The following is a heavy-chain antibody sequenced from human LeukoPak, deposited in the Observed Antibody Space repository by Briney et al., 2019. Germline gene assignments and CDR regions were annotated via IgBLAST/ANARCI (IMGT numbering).Heavy chain of an antibody. V-gene: IGHV1-2*02. Sequence: GASVKVSCKASGYTFIGYYMHWVRQAPGQGLEWMGWINPNSGGTNYAQKFQGRVTMTRDTSISTAYMELSRLTSDDTAVYYCAKEVHYYDSSDYFPLGYWGQGTLITVSS. CDR1: GYTFIGYY. D-gene: IGHD3-22*01. CDR3: AKEVHYYDSSDYFPLGY. J-gene: IGHJ4*02. CDR2: INPNSGGT.